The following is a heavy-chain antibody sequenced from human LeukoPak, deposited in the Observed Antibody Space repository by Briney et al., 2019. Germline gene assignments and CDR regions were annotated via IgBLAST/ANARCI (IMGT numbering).Heavy chain of an antibody. CDR2: IWRDGTNR. CDR1: GFIFSHYG. CDR3: ARDAQGGFDYSTSPQY. D-gene: IGHD4-11*01. Sequence: GGSLRLSCAASGFIFSHYGMHWVRQAPGKGLEWVAVIWRDGTNRFYAGSVKGGFTISRDNSQKTLFLKMNSLRAEDTAMYYCARDAQGGFDYSTSPQYWGHGTLVTVSS. V-gene: IGHV3-33*01. J-gene: IGHJ4*01.